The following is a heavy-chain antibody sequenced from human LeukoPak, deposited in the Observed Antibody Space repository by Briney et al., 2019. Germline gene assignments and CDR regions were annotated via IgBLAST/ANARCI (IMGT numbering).Heavy chain of an antibody. CDR1: GYTLTELS. Sequence: ASVKVSCKVSGYTLTELSMHWVRQAPGKGLEWMGGFDPEDGETIYAQKFQGRVTTTEDTSTDTAYMELSSLRSEDTAVYYCATTTRYGDYPSYYSDYWGQGTLVTVSS. J-gene: IGHJ4*02. V-gene: IGHV1-24*01. CDR3: ATTTRYGDYPSYYSDY. D-gene: IGHD4-17*01. CDR2: FDPEDGET.